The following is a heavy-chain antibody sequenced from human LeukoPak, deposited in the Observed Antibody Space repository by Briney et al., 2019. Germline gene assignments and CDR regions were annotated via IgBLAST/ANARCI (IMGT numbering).Heavy chain of an antibody. CDR2: IKQDGGEK. CDR3: ARDTVIVVPAAIPDPRMGDYYYYYYYMDV. J-gene: IGHJ6*03. CDR1: GFTLSNYW. D-gene: IGHD2-2*02. Sequence: GGSLRLSCAATGFTLSNYWMTWVRQAPGKGLEWVANIKQDGGEKYYVDSVKGRFTISRDNAKNSLYLQMNNLRAEDTAVYYCARDTVIVVPAAIPDPRMGDYYYYYYYMDVWGKGTTVIVSS. V-gene: IGHV3-7*01.